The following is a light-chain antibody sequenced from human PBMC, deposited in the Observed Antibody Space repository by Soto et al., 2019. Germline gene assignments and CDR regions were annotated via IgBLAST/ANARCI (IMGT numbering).Light chain of an antibody. CDR3: QQSYRT. CDR2: AAS. CDR1: QSISSY. Sequence: DIQMTQSPSSLSASVGDRVTITCRASQSISSYLNWYQHKPGKAPKLLIYAASSLQSGVPSRFSGSGSGTDFTLTISSLQPEDFATYYCQQSYRTFGQGTKVEI. V-gene: IGKV1-39*01. J-gene: IGKJ1*01.